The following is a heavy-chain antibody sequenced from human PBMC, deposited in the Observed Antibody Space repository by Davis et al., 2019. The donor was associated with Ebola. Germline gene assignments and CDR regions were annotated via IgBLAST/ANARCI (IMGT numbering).Heavy chain of an antibody. CDR3: ARGGAVAPD. Sequence: GESLKISCVASGFRFSGYWMTWVRQAPGKGLEWVAVISSDGGRAYYADSVEGRFTISRDNAKNTLYLQMNSLRVEDTAVYFCARGGAVAPDWGQGTLVTVSS. CDR1: GFRFSGYW. D-gene: IGHD4-23*01. CDR2: ISSDGGRA. V-gene: IGHV3-33*05. J-gene: IGHJ4*02.